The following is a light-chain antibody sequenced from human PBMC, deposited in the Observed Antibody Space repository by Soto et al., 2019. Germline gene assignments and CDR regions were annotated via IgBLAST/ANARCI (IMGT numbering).Light chain of an antibody. Sequence: DIQMTQSPSTLSASVGDRVTITCRASQSISSWLTWYQQKPGKAPKLLIYKASSLQSGVPSRFSGSGSGTEFTLTISSLQPDDFATYYCQQYNDFTTFGQGTKWIS. CDR1: QSISSW. CDR3: QQYNDFTT. CDR2: KAS. V-gene: IGKV1-5*03. J-gene: IGKJ1*01.